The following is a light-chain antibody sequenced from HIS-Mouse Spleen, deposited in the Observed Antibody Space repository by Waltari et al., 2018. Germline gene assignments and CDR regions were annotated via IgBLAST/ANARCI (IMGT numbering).Light chain of an antibody. CDR1: SSDVGGYNY. CDR3: SSYAGSNNYV. J-gene: IGLJ1*01. V-gene: IGLV2-8*01. CDR2: EVS. Sequence: QSALTQPPSASGSPGQSVTISCTGTSSDVGGYNYVSWYQQHPGKAPKLLIYEVSNRPSGFPYRFSASKSGNTASLTVSGLQAEDEADYYCSSYAGSNNYVFGTGTKVTVL.